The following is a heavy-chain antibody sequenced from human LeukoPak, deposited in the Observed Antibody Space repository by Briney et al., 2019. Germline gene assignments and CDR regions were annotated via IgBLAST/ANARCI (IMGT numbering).Heavy chain of an antibody. Sequence: KPSETLSLTCTVSGGSISSYYWSWIRQPPGKGLEWIGYISYSGSTNYNPSLKSRVTISVDTSKNQFSLKLSSVTAADTAVYYCARDGATWAFDIWGQGAMVTVSS. CDR1: GGSISSYY. CDR3: ARDGATWAFDI. D-gene: IGHD1-26*01. CDR2: ISYSGST. J-gene: IGHJ3*02. V-gene: IGHV4-59*01.